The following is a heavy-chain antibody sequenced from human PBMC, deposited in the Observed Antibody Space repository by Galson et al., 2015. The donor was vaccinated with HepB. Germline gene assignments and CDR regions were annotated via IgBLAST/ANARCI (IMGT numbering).Heavy chain of an antibody. V-gene: IGHV3-21*01. D-gene: IGHD6-13*01. CDR2: ISSSSSYI. Sequence: SLRLSCAASGFTFSSYSMNWVRQAPGKGLEWVSSISSSSSYIYYADSVKGRFTISRDNAKNSLYLQMNSLRAEDTAVYYCARDRVGSSWTHYYYYGMDVWGQGTTVTVSS. CDR1: GFTFSSYS. CDR3: ARDRVGSSWTHYYYYGMDV. J-gene: IGHJ6*02.